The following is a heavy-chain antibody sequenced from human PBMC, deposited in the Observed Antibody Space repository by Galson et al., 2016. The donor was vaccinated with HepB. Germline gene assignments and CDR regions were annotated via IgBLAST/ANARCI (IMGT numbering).Heavy chain of an antibody. Sequence: SLRLSCAASGFTFRDYAMTWVRRAPGKGLEWVSLISGSGGNTYYADSVKSRFAISRDNSKDTLVLQMRSLIAEDTAMYYCARARGFYDAFNIWGQGTMVSVSA. CDR3: ARARGFYDAFNI. V-gene: IGHV3-23*01. J-gene: IGHJ3*02. CDR1: GFTFRDYA. D-gene: IGHD3-3*01. CDR2: ISGSGGNT.